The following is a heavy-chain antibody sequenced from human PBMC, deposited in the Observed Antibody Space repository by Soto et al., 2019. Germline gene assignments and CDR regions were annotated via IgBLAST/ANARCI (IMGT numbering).Heavy chain of an antibody. CDR2: IDPSDSQT. D-gene: IGHD3-22*01. J-gene: IGHJ4*02. V-gene: IGHV5-10-1*01. Sequence: GESLKISCKGSGYSFAGYWITWVRQKPGKGLEWMGRIDPSDSQTYYSPSFRGHVTISVTKSITTVFLQWSSPRASDAAMYYCARQIYDSDTGPNFQYYFDSWGQGTPVTVSS. CDR1: GYSFAGYW. CDR3: ARQIYDSDTGPNFQYYFDS.